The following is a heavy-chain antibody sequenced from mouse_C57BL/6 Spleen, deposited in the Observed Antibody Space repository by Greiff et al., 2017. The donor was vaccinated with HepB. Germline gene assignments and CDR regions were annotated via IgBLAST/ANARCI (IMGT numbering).Heavy chain of an antibody. CDR3: AREGTLYDYDDGY. J-gene: IGHJ2*01. CDR1: GYTFTSYW. CDR2: IDPSDSYT. Sequence: VQLQQPGAELVKPGASVKLSCKASGYTFTSYWMQWVKQRPGQGLEWIGEIDPSDSYTNYNQKFKGKATLTVDTSSSTAYMQLSSLTSEDSAVYYCAREGTLYDYDDGYWGQGTTLTVSS. D-gene: IGHD2-4*01. V-gene: IGHV1-50*01.